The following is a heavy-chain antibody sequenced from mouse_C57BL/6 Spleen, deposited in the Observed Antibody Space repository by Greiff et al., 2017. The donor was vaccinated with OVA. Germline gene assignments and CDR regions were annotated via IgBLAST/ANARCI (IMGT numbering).Heavy chain of an antibody. Sequence: EVKLMESGEGLVKPGGSLKLSCAASGFTFSSYAMSWVRQTPEKRLEWVAYISSGGDYIYYADTVKGRFTISRDNARNTLYLQMSSLKSEDTAMYYCTRDGYYGSSPFYYYAMDYWGQGTSVTVSS. V-gene: IGHV5-9-1*02. CDR3: TRDGYYGSSPFYYYAMDY. CDR1: GFTFSSYA. J-gene: IGHJ4*01. D-gene: IGHD1-1*01. CDR2: ISSGGDYI.